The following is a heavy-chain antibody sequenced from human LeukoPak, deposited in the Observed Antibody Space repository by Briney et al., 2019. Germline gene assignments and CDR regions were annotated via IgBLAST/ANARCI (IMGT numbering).Heavy chain of an antibody. V-gene: IGHV1-69*13. J-gene: IGHJ4*02. Sequence: SVKVSCKASGGTFSSYAISWVRQAPGQGLEWMGGIIPIFGTANYAQKFQGRVTITADESTSTAYMELSSLRSEDTAVYYCAREGRYSSGWYYFDYWSQGTLVTVSS. CDR3: AREGRYSSGWYYFDY. CDR2: IIPIFGTA. D-gene: IGHD6-19*01. CDR1: GGTFSSYA.